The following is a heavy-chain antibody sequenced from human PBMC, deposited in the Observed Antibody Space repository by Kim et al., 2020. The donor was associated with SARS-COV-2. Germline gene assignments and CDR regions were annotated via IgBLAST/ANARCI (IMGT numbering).Heavy chain of an antibody. CDR3: AKRTAFGSYYFDH. CDR2: ISSTGGTT. CDR1: GFTFTSFA. V-gene: IGHV3-23*01. J-gene: IGHJ4*02. D-gene: IGHD2-21*02. Sequence: GSLRLSCAASGFTFTSFAMSWVRQAPGKGLEWVSTISSTGGTTIYADSVKGRFTISRDNSKNTLYLQMNSLTAEDTAVYYCAKRTAFGSYYFDHRGQGT.